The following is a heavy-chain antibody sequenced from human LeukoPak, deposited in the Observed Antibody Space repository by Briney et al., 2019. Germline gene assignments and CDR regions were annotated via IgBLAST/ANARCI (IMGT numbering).Heavy chain of an antibody. CDR1: GDSISSGDYY. Sequence: PSQTLSLTCTVSGDSISSGDYYWSWIRQPAGKGLEWIGRISSSGSTNYNPSLKSRVTISVDTSKNQFSLKLSSVTAADTAVYYCARHGAEYSSGWYVRVGGVNYYYYMDVWGKGTTVTISS. CDR2: ISSSGST. CDR3: ARHGAEYSSGWYVRVGGVNYYYYMDV. V-gene: IGHV4-61*02. D-gene: IGHD6-19*01. J-gene: IGHJ6*03.